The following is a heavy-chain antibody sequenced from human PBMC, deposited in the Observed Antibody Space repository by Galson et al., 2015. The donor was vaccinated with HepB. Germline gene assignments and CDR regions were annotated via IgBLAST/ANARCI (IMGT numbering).Heavy chain of an antibody. CDR2: ISPNSGDT. V-gene: IGHV1-2*06. CDR3: AREAPPARGHSYGCLDY. J-gene: IGHJ4*02. D-gene: IGHD5-18*01. CDR1: GYTLTGYY. Sequence: SVKVSCKDSGYTLTGYYIHWVRQAPGQGLEWMGRISPNSGDTKYAQKFQGRVTMTRDTSISAAYMELSSLTYDDTAVYYCAREAPPARGHSYGCLDYWGQGTLVTVSS.